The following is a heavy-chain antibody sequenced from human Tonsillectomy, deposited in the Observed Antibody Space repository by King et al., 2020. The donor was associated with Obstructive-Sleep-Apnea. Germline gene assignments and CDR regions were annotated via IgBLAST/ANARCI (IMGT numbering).Heavy chain of an antibody. V-gene: IGHV1-2*02. Sequence: VQLVESGAEVKKPGASVRVSCKASGYTFTNYYIHWVRQAPGQGLECMGWINPNSGGTNYAQKFQGRLTMTRDTSISTAYMELSRLRSDDTAVYYCAAGWNPDYWGQGTLVTVSS. D-gene: IGHD1-1*01. CDR2: INPNSGGT. CDR3: AAGWNPDY. J-gene: IGHJ4*02. CDR1: GYTFTNYY.